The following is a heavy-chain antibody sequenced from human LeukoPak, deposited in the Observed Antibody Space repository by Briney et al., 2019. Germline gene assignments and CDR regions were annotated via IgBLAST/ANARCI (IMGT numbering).Heavy chain of an antibody. D-gene: IGHD3-10*01. CDR1: GYSFTSYW. CDR3: ARLAMVRGVIIRFDP. V-gene: IGHV5-51*01. CDR2: IYPGDSDT. J-gene: IGHJ5*02. Sequence: GESLKISCKGPGYSFTSYWIGWVRQMPGKGLEWMGIIYPGDSDTRYSPSFQGQVTISADKSISTAYLQWSSLKASDTAMYYCARLAMVRGVIIRFDPWGQGTLVTVSS.